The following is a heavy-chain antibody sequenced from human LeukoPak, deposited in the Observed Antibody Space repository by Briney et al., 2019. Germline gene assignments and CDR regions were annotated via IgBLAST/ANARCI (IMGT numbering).Heavy chain of an antibody. J-gene: IGHJ4*02. CDR1: GYTFTSYG. V-gene: IGHV1-18*01. Sequence: ASVKVSCKASGYTFTSYGISWVQQAPGQGLEWMGWISAYNGNTNHAQKLQGRVTMTTDTSTSTAYMELRGLRSDDTAVYYCARSYCSSSSCDWFDYWGQGTLVTVSS. D-gene: IGHD2-15*01. CDR3: ARSYCSSSSCDWFDY. CDR2: ISAYNGNT.